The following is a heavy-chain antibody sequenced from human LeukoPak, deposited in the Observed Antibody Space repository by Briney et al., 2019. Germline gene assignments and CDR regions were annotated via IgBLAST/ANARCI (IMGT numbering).Heavy chain of an antibody. Sequence: ASVKVSCKASGYTFTSYGISWVRQAPGQGLEWMGWISAYNGNTNYAQKLRGRVTMTTDTSTSTAYMELRSLRSDDTAVYYCAREERYFDWLSGDFDYWGQGTLVTVPS. CDR2: ISAYNGNT. D-gene: IGHD3-9*01. J-gene: IGHJ4*02. CDR1: GYTFTSYG. V-gene: IGHV1-18*04. CDR3: AREERYFDWLSGDFDY.